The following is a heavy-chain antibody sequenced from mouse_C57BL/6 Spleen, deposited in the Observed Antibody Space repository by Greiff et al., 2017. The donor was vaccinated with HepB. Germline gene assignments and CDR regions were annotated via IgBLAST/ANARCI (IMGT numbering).Heavy chain of an antibody. CDR1: GYTFTSYW. CDR3: AISPHYYGSNSYFDY. V-gene: IGHV1-69*01. D-gene: IGHD1-1*01. Sequence: QVQLQQPGAELVMPGASVKLSCKASGYTFTSYWMHWVKQRPGQGLEWIGEIDPSDSYTNYNQKFKGKSTLTVDKSSSTAYLQLSSLTSEDSAVYYCAISPHYYGSNSYFDYWGQGTTLTVSS. CDR2: IDPSDSYT. J-gene: IGHJ2*01.